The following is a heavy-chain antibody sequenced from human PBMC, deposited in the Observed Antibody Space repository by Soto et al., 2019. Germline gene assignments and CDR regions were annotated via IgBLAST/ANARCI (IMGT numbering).Heavy chain of an antibody. V-gene: IGHV1-46*01. D-gene: IGHD3-3*01. CDR3: AKEGYYDFWSGYPHNDAFDI. J-gene: IGHJ3*02. CDR2: INPSGGST. Sequence: ASVKVSCKASGYTFTSYYMHWVRQAPGQGLEWMGIINPSGGSTSYAQKFQGRVTMTRDTSTSTVYMELSSLRSEDTAVYYCAKEGYYDFWSGYPHNDAFDIWGQGTMVTVSS. CDR1: GYTFTSYY.